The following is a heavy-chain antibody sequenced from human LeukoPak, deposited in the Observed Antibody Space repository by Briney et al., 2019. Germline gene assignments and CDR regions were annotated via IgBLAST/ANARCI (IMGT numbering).Heavy chain of an antibody. CDR3: ARDRPRFGVVVVAADY. Sequence: ASVTVSCKASGYTFTSYGISWVRQAPGQGLEWMGWISAYNGNTNYAQKLQGRVTMTTDTSTSTAYMELRSLRSDDTAVYYCARDRPRFGVVVVAADYWGQGTLVTVSS. V-gene: IGHV1-18*01. D-gene: IGHD2-15*01. J-gene: IGHJ4*02. CDR2: ISAYNGNT. CDR1: GYTFTSYG.